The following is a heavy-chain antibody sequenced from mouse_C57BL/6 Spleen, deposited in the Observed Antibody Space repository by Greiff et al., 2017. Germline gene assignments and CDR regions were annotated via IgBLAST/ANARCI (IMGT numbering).Heavy chain of an antibody. D-gene: IGHD2-1*01. J-gene: IGHJ3*01. CDR2: ISYDGSN. V-gene: IGHV3-6*01. CDR1: GYSITSGYY. Sequence: EVKLMESGPGLVKPSQSLSLTCSVTGYSITSGYYWNWIRQFPGNKLEWMGYISYDGSNNYNPSLKNRISITRDTSKNQFFLKLNSVTTEDTATYYCARIYYGNFAWFAYWGQGTLVTVSA. CDR3: ARIYYGNFAWFAY.